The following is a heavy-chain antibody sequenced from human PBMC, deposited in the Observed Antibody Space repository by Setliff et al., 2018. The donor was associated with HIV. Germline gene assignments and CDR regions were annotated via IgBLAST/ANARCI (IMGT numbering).Heavy chain of an antibody. V-gene: IGHV1-2*06. Sequence: ASVKVSCKASGYTFTSYGISWVRQAPGQGLELMGRIHPNTGSTNYLQEFQGRVTITRDTSMSTVYMALTGLTSDDTAVYYCAKQGYSDSLYAFDVWGQGTMVTVSS. CDR1: GYTFTSYG. D-gene: IGHD1-26*01. CDR2: IHPNTGST. CDR3: AKQGYSDSLYAFDV. J-gene: IGHJ3*01.